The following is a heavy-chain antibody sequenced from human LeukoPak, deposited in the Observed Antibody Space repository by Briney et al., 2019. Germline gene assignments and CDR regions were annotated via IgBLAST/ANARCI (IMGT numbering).Heavy chain of an antibody. CDR3: ARSPTYYDILTGYSDYYYGMDV. V-gene: IGHV4-30-2*02. J-gene: IGHJ6*02. Sequence: SETLSLTCTVSGGSISSGGYYWSWIRQPPGKGLEWIGYIYHSGSTYYNPSLKSRVTISVDTSKNQFSLKLSSVTAADTAVYYCARSPTYYDILTGYSDYYYGMDVWGQGTTVTVSS. CDR1: GGSISSGGYY. D-gene: IGHD3-9*01. CDR2: IYHSGST.